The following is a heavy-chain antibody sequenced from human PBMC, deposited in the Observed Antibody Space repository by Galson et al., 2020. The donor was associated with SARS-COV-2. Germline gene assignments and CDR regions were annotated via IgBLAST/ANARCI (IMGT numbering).Heavy chain of an antibody. J-gene: IGHJ4*02. V-gene: IGHV3-7*01. D-gene: IGHD5-12*01. CDR3: ARDQDGYNDF. Sequence: GESLKISCAASGFTFSTYWMSWVRQAPGRGLEWVATIKQDGSDRYYVDSVKGRFTISTDNAKNSVHLQMNSLRAEDTAVYFCARDQDGYNDFWGQGTLVTVSS. CDR1: GFTFSTYW. CDR2: IKQDGSDR.